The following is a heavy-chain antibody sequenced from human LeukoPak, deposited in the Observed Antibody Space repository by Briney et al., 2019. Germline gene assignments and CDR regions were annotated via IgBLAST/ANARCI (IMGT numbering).Heavy chain of an antibody. Sequence: SETLSLTCTVSGGSISSYYWSWIRQPPGKGLEWIGYIYYSGSTYYNPSPKSRVTISVDTSKNQFSLKLSSVTAADTAVYYCARVSVVPAASFDYWGQGTLVTVSS. D-gene: IGHD2-2*01. V-gene: IGHV4-59*06. CDR1: GGSISSYY. CDR3: ARVSVVPAASFDY. CDR2: IYYSGST. J-gene: IGHJ4*02.